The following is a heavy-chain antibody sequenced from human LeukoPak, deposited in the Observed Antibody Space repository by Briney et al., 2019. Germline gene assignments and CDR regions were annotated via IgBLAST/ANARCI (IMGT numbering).Heavy chain of an antibody. V-gene: IGHV3-48*01. Sequence: GGSLRLSCAASGFTFSTYNMNWVRQAPGKGLEWVSYIGGSHSAIYYADSVKGRFTISRDNAKNPLFLQMNSLRVDDTAVYYCVRDMGVAVAGEFDYWGQGTLVTVSS. CDR2: IGGSHSAI. D-gene: IGHD6-19*01. CDR3: VRDMGVAVAGEFDY. CDR1: GFTFSTYN. J-gene: IGHJ4*02.